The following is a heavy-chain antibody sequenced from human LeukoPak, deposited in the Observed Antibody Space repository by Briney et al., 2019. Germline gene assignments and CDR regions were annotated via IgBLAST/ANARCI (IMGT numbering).Heavy chain of an antibody. Sequence: SQTLSLTCAVSGDSISSNYWWTWVRQPPGKGLEWIGEIHHSESTNFNPSLKSRVTISVDKSKNPFSLSLTSVSAADTAVYYCARGIPGYFGTSGYYYEYWGQGILVTVSS. CDR1: GDSISSNYW. J-gene: IGHJ4*02. CDR3: ARGIPGYFGTSGYYYEY. V-gene: IGHV4-4*02. D-gene: IGHD3-22*01. CDR2: IHHSEST.